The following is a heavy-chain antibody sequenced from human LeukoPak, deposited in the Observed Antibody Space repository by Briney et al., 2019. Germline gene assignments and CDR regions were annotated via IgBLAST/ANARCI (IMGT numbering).Heavy chain of an antibody. D-gene: IGHD3-10*01. CDR2: IYYSGST. CDR3: ASGELGDNWFDP. Sequence: SETLSLTCTVSGGSISSSSYYWGWIRQPPGKGLEWIGSIYYSGSTYYNPSLKSRVTISVDTSKNQFSLKLSSVTAVDTAVYYCASGELGDNWFDPWGQGTLVTVSS. J-gene: IGHJ5*02. V-gene: IGHV4-39*01. CDR1: GGSISSSSYY.